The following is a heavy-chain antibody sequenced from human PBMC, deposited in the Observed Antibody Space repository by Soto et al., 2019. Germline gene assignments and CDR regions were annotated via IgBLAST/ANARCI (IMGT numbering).Heavy chain of an antibody. D-gene: IGHD2-8*01. Sequence: GGSLRLSCKGSGFSFFSYAMSWARQAPGKGLEWVSTISGSGGHTYYADSVKGRFVVSRDNDKNTVYLHMSSLTGEDTAVYFCAKIEMGWFAHWGQGTQVTVSS. V-gene: IGHV3-23*01. CDR2: ISGSGGHT. CDR1: GFSFFSYA. J-gene: IGHJ5*02. CDR3: AKIEMGWFAH.